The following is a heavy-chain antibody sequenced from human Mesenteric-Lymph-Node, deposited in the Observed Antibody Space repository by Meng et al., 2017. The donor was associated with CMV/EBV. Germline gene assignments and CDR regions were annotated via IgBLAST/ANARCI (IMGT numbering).Heavy chain of an antibody. J-gene: IGHJ4*02. V-gene: IGHV3-53*05. Sequence: GGSLRLSCAASGFTFSSYSMSWVRQAPGKGLEWVAVIYRDGTTYYADSLRGRFTISRDSSKNTLFLQMNSLRAEDTAVYYCARGVYASSWFPLGYWGQGTLVTVSS. CDR3: ARGVYASSWFPLGY. CDR2: IYRDGTT. D-gene: IGHD6-13*01. CDR1: GFTFSSYS.